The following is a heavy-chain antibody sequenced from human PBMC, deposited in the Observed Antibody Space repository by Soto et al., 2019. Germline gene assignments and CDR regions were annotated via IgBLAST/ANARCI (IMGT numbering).Heavy chain of an antibody. CDR1: GGSFKSGSYY. CDR2: VYHTGRT. J-gene: IGHJ4*02. V-gene: IGHV4-61*01. Sequence: LSLTCTVSGGSFKSGSYYWSWIRQPPGTGLEWIGYVYHTGRTNSNPSLKSRVSISMDTPKSQFSLDLDSVTAADTSVYFCARVLDCFGNCSQGT. CDR3: ARVLDCFGN.